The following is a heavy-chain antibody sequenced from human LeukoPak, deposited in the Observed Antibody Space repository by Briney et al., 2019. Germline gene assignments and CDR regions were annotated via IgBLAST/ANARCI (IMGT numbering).Heavy chain of an antibody. CDR2: INTSGST. CDR3: ARDWQYCSVGSCSYYFDS. J-gene: IGHJ4*02. Sequence: PSETLSLTCTVSGGSISSYYWSWIRQPAGKGLEWIGRINTSGSTNYNPSLNSRVTISVDKSKNYFSLKLSSVTAADTALYYCARDWQYCSVGSCSYYFDSWGRGALVTVSS. V-gene: IGHV4-4*07. CDR1: GGSISSYY. D-gene: IGHD2-15*01.